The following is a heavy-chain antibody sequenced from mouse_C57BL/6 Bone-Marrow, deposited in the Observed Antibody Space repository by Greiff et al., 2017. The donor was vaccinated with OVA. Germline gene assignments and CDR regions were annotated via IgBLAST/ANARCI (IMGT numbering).Heavy chain of an antibody. D-gene: IGHD3-3*01. J-gene: IGHJ4*01. CDR2: ISSGGSYT. CDR1: GFTFSSYG. V-gene: IGHV5-6*01. Sequence: EVQLVESGGDLVKPGGSLKLSCAASGFTFSSYGMSWVRQTPDQRLEWVATISSGGSYTYYTDRVKGRFTISRDNAKNTLYLQMSSLKSEDTAMYYCARAVYLPYAMDYWGQGTSVTVSS. CDR3: ARAVYLPYAMDY.